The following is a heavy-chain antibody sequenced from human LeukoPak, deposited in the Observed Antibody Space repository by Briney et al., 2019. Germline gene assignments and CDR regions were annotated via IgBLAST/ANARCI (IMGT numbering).Heavy chain of an antibody. CDR3: ARRGGYDGFGAFDI. CDR1: GFTFSSYA. CDR2: ISYDGSNK. D-gene: IGHD5-12*01. Sequence: GGSLRLSCAASGFTFSSYAMHWVRQAPGKGLEWVAVISYDGSNKYYADSVKGRFTISRDNSKNTLYLQMNSLRAEDTAVYYCARRGGYDGFGAFDIWGQGTMVTVS. J-gene: IGHJ3*02. V-gene: IGHV3-30-3*01.